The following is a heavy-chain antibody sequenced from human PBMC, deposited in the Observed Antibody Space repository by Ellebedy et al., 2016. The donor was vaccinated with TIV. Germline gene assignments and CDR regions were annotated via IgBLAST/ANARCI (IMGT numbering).Heavy chain of an antibody. CDR2: IYPGDSDT. J-gene: IGHJ4*02. CDR3: ARIGWGDYGGNFIWY. V-gene: IGHV5-51*01. Sequence: GESLKISCKGSGYSFPSYWIGWVRQMPGKGLEWMGIIYPGDSDTRYSPSFQGQVTISADKSISTAYLQWSSLKASDTAMYYCARIGWGDYGGNFIWYWGQGTLVTVSS. D-gene: IGHD4-23*01. CDR1: GYSFPSYW.